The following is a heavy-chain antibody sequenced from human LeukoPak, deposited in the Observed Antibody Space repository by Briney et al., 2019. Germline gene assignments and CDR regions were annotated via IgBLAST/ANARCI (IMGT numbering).Heavy chain of an antibody. V-gene: IGHV3-30*02. CDR2: IRYDGRNK. D-gene: IGHD5-24*01. J-gene: IGHJ4*02. Sequence: PGGSLRLSCAAAGLTFSNYGMHWVRQAPGKGLQWVAYIRYDGRNKYSADSVKGRFTIYRDNSKSTQYLQMNSLRPEDTAVYYCARAFSRRDGYNYYDYWGQGTLVTVSS. CDR3: ARAFSRRDGYNYYDY. CDR1: GLTFSNYG.